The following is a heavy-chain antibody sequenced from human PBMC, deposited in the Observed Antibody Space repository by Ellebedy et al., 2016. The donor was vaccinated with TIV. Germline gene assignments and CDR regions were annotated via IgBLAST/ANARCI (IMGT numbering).Heavy chain of an antibody. Sequence: GGSLRLSCAASGFTFSSYGMHWVRQAPGKGLEWVAVISYDGSNKYYADSVKGRFTISRDNSKNTLYLQMNSLRAEDTAVYYCAREDLVPAAMPDYWGQGTLVTVSS. D-gene: IGHD2-2*01. CDR3: AREDLVPAAMPDY. V-gene: IGHV3-30*03. CDR1: GFTFSSYG. J-gene: IGHJ4*02. CDR2: ISYDGSNK.